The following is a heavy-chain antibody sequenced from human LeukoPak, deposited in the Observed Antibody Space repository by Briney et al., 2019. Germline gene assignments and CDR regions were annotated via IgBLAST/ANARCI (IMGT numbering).Heavy chain of an antibody. V-gene: IGHV3-23*01. CDR2: ISGSGGST. CDR3: AKDGVVVAATPHYFDY. J-gene: IGHJ4*02. CDR1: GFTFSSYA. D-gene: IGHD2-15*01. Sequence: PGGSLRLSCAASGFTFSSYAMSWVRQAPGKGLEWVSAISGSGGSTYYADSVKGRFTISRDNSKNALYLQMNSLRAEDTAVYYCAKDGVVVAATPHYFDYWGQGTLVTVSS.